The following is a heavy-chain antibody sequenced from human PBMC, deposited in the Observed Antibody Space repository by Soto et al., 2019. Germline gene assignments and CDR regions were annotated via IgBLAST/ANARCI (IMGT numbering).Heavy chain of an antibody. CDR1: GYTFTSYG. J-gene: IGHJ5*02. Sequence: ASVKVSCKASGYTFTSYGIHWVRQAPGQRLERMGWINAANGDTKYSPKFQGRVTITRDTSASTAYMELSSLRSEDTAVYYCVRRHVSATGIDWFDPWGQGTLVTVSS. D-gene: IGHD6-13*01. CDR3: VRRHVSATGIDWFDP. CDR2: INAANGDT. V-gene: IGHV1-3*01.